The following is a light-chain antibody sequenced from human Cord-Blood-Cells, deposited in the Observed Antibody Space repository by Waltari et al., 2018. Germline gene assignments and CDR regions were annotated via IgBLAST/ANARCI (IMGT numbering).Light chain of an antibody. CDR3: SSYTSSSPYV. Sequence: QSALTQPASVSGSPGQSITISCTGTSSDVGGYNYVSWYQQPPGKAPKLMIYDARKRPSGVSNRFSGSKSGNTASLTISGLQAEDEADYYCSSYTSSSPYVFGTGTKVTVL. CDR1: SSDVGGYNY. J-gene: IGLJ1*01. V-gene: IGLV2-14*01. CDR2: DAR.